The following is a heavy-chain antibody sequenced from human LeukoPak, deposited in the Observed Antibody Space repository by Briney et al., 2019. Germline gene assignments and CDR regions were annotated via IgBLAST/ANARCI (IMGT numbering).Heavy chain of an antibody. D-gene: IGHD1-26*01. Sequence: GASVKVSCKASRYTFTSYDINWVRQATGQGLEWMGWMNPNSGNTGYAQKFQGRVTITRNTSISTAYMELSSLRSEDTAVYYCARGFFWYSGSYYGQGYYFDYWGQGTLVTVSS. CDR3: ARGFFWYSGSYYGQGYYFDY. CDR2: MNPNSGNT. V-gene: IGHV1-8*03. CDR1: RYTFTSYD. J-gene: IGHJ4*02.